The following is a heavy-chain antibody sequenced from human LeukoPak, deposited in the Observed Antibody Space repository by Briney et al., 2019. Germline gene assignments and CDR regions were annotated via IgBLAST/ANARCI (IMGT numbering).Heavy chain of an antibody. CDR2: ISYDGSNK. CDR3: ARLRFYGPGWFDP. CDR1: GFTFSSYA. Sequence: PGRSLRLSCAASGFTFSSYAMHWVRQAPGKGLEWVAVISYDGSNKYYADSVKGRFTISRDNSKNTLYLQMNSLRAEDTAVYYCARLRFYGPGWFDPWGQGTLVTVSS. J-gene: IGHJ5*02. D-gene: IGHD2/OR15-2a*01. V-gene: IGHV3-30-3*01.